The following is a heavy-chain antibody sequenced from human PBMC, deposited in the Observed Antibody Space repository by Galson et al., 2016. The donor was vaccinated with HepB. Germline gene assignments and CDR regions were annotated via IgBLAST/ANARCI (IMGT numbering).Heavy chain of an antibody. V-gene: IGHV3-74*01. CDR2: INSDGSSK. D-gene: IGHD3-10*01. CDR3: ARLHPRRAGYPRGGYYFGMDV. CDR1: GFTFSGYW. J-gene: IGHJ6*02. Sequence: SLRLSCAASGFTFSGYWMHWVRQPPGKGLVWISRINSDGSSKFYADSVKGRFTISRDNAKKTRYLEMDGLRVEDSAIYYCARLHPRRAGYPRGGYYFGMDVWGQGTTVTGSS.